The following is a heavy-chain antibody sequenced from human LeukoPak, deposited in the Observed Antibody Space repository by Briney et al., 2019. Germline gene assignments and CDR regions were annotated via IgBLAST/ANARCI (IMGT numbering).Heavy chain of an antibody. V-gene: IGHV4-39*01. D-gene: IGHD5-18*01. CDR2: IYYSGST. J-gene: IGHJ6*03. CDR1: GGSISSSSSY. CDR3: ARILRGYSYGLQKKYYYYYMDV. Sequence: SETLSLTCTVSGGSISSSSSYWGWIRQPPGKGLEWIGSIYYSGSTYYNPSLKSRVTISVDTSKNQFSLKLSSVTAADTAVYYCARILRGYSYGLQKKYYYYYMDVWGKGTTVTVSS.